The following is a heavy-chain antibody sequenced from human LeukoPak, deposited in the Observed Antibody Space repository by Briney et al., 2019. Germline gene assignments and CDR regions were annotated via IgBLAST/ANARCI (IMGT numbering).Heavy chain of an antibody. CDR2: IYTSGST. CDR1: GGSISSYY. Sequence: SETLSLTCTVSGGSISSYYWSWIRQPAGKGLEWIGRIYTSGSTNYNPSLKSRVTMSVDTSKNQFSLKLSSVTAADTAVYYCARAVGSGSFQTYYYYTDVWGKGTTVTISS. CDR3: ARAVGSGSFQTYYYYTDV. J-gene: IGHJ6*03. D-gene: IGHD3-10*01. V-gene: IGHV4-4*07.